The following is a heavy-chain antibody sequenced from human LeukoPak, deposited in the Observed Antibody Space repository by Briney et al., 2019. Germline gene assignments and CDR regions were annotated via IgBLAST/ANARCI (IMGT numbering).Heavy chain of an antibody. V-gene: IGHV1-2*02. D-gene: IGHD2/OR15-2a*01. CDR1: GYSFTDYY. J-gene: IGHJ4*02. CDR3: ARDASRTTAPDDY. Sequence: ASVKVSLMASGYSFTDYYMHWVRQAPGQGLEWMGWINPNNGGTNYEQKFQGRVTMTRDTSISTVYIELSRLTSDDTSVYYCARDASRTTAPDDYWGQGTLVTVSS. CDR2: INPNNGGT.